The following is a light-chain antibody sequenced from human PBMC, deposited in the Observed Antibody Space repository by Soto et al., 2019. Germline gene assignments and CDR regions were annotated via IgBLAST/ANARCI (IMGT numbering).Light chain of an antibody. CDR2: AAS. V-gene: IGKV1-39*01. CDR3: QQYNSYSRT. J-gene: IGKJ1*01. CDR1: QSISSY. Sequence: DIQMTQSPSSLSASVGDRVTITCRASQSISSYLNWYQQKPGKAPKLLIYAASSLQSGVPSRFSGSGSGTEFTLTISSLQPDDFATHYCQQYNSYSRTFGQGTKVDI.